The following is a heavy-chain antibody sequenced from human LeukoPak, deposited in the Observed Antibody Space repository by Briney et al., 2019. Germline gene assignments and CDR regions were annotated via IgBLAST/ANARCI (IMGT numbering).Heavy chain of an antibody. Sequence: GGSLRLSCPASGFTFSSYGMHWVRQAPGKGLEWVAFIRYDGSNKYYADSVKGRFTISRDNSKNTLYLQMNSLRAEDTAVYYCAKSQVGAFLEWLEGSLDYWGQGTLVTVSS. V-gene: IGHV3-30*02. D-gene: IGHD3-3*01. J-gene: IGHJ4*02. CDR2: IRYDGSNK. CDR1: GFTFSSYG. CDR3: AKSQVGAFLEWLEGSLDY.